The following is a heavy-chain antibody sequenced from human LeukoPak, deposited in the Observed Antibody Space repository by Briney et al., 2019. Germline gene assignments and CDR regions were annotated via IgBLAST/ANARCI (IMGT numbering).Heavy chain of an antibody. Sequence: GGSLRLSCTTSGFTFSDYTMNWVRQAPGKGLEWVGFIRTKAYGGATEYAASVKGRFTISRDDSKTIAFLQMNSLKTEDTAIYYCDRGRRPDIMTAQYFDYWGQGTLVTVSS. V-gene: IGHV3-49*04. CDR3: DRGRRPDIMTAQYFDY. CDR2: IRTKAYGGAT. CDR1: GFTFSDYT. J-gene: IGHJ4*02.